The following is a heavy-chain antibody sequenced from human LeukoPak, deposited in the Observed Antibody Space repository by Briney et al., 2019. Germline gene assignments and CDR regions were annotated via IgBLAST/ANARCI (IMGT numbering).Heavy chain of an antibody. V-gene: IGHV3-49*04. CDR3: TRDRGAYNLYDY. J-gene: IGHJ4*02. CDR1: RFTFSYYA. Sequence: GGSLRLSCAASRFTFSYYAMSWVRQAPGKGLKWVGFIRSKAYGETADYAASVKGRFTISRDDSKAIAYLQMNSLKTEDTAVYHCTRDRGAYNLYDYWGQGTLVTVSS. CDR2: IRSKAYGETA. D-gene: IGHD1-1*01.